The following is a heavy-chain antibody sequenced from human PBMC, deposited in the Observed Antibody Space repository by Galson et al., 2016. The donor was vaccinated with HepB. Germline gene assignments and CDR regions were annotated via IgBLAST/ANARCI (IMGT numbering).Heavy chain of an antibody. D-gene: IGHD3-16*01. CDR1: GFTFSGFW. V-gene: IGHV3-74*01. CDR2: INRGGSIT. J-gene: IGHJ5*02. CDR3: VRDMGAHRFDP. Sequence: SLRLSCAASGFTFSGFWMYWVRHAPGKGLLWVSRINRGGSITSYAESVKGRFNISRDNAKNTLYLHMNSLRGDDTAVYYCVRDMGAHRFDPWGQGTLVTVSS.